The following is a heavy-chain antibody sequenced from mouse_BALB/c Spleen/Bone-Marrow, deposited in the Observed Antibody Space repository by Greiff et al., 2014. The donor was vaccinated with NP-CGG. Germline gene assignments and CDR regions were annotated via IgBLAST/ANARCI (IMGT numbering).Heavy chain of an antibody. CDR3: AMWLRRDYYAMDY. CDR1: GYTFTRYY. CDR2: IYPGNVNT. J-gene: IGHJ4*01. V-gene: IGHV1S56*01. D-gene: IGHD2-2*01. Sequence: QLQLKQSGPELVKPGASVRISCKASGYTFTRYYIQWMKQRPGQGLEWIGWIYPGNVNTKYNEKFKGKATLTADKSSSTAYMQLSSLTSEDSAVYFCAMWLRRDYYAMDYWGQGTSVTVSS.